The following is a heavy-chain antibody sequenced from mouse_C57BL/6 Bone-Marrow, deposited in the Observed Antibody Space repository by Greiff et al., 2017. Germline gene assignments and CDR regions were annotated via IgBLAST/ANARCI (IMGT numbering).Heavy chain of an antibody. CDR2: IYPGSGST. Sequence: QVQLKQPGAELVKPGASVKMSCKASGYTFTSYWITWVKQRPGQGLEWIGDIYPGSGSTNYNEKFKSKATLTVDTSSSTAYMQLSSLTSEDSAVYYCVLLWLRRTGFAYWGQGTLVTVSA. J-gene: IGHJ3*01. V-gene: IGHV1-55*01. D-gene: IGHD2-2*01. CDR1: GYTFTSYW. CDR3: VLLWLRRTGFAY.